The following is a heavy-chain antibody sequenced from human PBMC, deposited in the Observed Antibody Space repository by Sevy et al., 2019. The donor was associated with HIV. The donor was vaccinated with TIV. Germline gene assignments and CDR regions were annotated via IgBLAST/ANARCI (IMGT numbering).Heavy chain of an antibody. D-gene: IGHD3-3*01. CDR1: GYSFTGYY. CDR2: INPISGAK. J-gene: IGHJ6*02. CDR3: VGAPTDFWTGGMDV. V-gene: IGHV1-2*06. Sequence: ASVKVSCKASGYSFTGYYMHWVRQAPGQGLEWMGRINPISGAKDDSQKFQGRVTMTRDTSFSTAYMEVSRLGTDVTAGYYCVGAPTDFWTGGMDVWGQGTTVTVSS.